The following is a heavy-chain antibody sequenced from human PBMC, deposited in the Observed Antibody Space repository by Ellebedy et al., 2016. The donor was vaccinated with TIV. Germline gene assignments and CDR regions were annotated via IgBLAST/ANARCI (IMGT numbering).Heavy chain of an antibody. CDR2: MNPNSGNT. J-gene: IGHJ4*02. V-gene: IGHV1-8*01. CDR1: GYTLTELS. CDR3: ARDRWTTVTTSGYYFDY. D-gene: IGHD4-17*01. Sequence: AASVKVSCKVSGYTLTELSMHWVRQAPGKGLEWMGWMNPNSGNTGYAQKFQGRVTMTRNTSISTAYMELSSLRSEDTAVYYGARDRWTTVTTSGYYFDYWGQGTLVTVSS.